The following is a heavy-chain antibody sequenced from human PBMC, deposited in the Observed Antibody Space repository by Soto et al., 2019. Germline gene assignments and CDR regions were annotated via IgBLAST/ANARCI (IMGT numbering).Heavy chain of an antibody. J-gene: IGHJ6*02. CDR3: AKTGGSSSGYYYYYGMDV. CDR1: GGTFSSYA. CDR2: IIPIFGTA. V-gene: IGHV1-69*13. D-gene: IGHD6-13*01. Sequence: SVKVSCKASGGTFSSYAISWVRQAPGQGLEWMGGIIPIFGTANYAQKFQGRVTITADESTSTAYMELSSLRSEDTAVYYRAKTGGSSSGYYYYYGMDVWGQGTTVTVSS.